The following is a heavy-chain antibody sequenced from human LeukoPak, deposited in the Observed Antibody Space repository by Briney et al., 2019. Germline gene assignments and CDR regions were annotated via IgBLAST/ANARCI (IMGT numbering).Heavy chain of an antibody. J-gene: IGHJ1*01. Sequence: QTGGSLRLSCAASGFTFSSYWMYWVRQAPGKGLVWVARINNDGSTTSYADSVMGRFTISRDSAKNTLYLQMNSLRAEDTAVYYWARSDISAYCFLQQGGQGNVVTVS. CDR1: GFTFSSYW. D-gene: IGHD3-22*01. CDR3: ARSDISAYCFLQQ. CDR2: INNDGSTT. V-gene: IGHV3-74*01.